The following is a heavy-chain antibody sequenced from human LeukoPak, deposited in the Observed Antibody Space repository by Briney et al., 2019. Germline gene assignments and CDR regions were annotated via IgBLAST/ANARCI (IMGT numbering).Heavy chain of an antibody. V-gene: IGHV4-59*01. J-gene: IGHJ4*02. D-gene: IGHD6-19*01. CDR3: AREVAVAGKFDY. CDR2: IYYSGST. CDR1: GGSISSYY. Sequence: SETLSLTCTVSGGSISSYYWSWIRQPPGKGLEWIGYIYYSGSTNYNPSLKSRVTISTDASKNQFSPKLTSVTAADTAVYYCAREVAVAGKFDYWGQGTLVTVSS.